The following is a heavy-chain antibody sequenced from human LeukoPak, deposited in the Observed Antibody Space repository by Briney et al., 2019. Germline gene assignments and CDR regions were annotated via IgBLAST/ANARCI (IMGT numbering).Heavy chain of an antibody. V-gene: IGHV3-23*01. J-gene: IGHJ5*02. D-gene: IGHD3-10*01. CDR3: AKPPDYYGSGSYVDWFDP. Sequence: GGSLRLSCAASGFTFSSYAMSWVRQAPGKGLEWVSAISGSGGSTYYADSMKGRFTISRDNSKNTLYLQMNSLRAEDTAVYYCAKPPDYYGSGSYVDWFDPWGQGTLVTVSS. CDR2: ISGSGGST. CDR1: GFTFSSYA.